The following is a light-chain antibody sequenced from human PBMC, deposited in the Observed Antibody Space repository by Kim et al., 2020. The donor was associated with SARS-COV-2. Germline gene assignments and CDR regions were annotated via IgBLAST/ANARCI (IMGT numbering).Light chain of an antibody. J-gene: IGLJ2*01. Sequence: ALGQTVRITCQGDSLRDYYASWYQQMPGQAPVLVAYGKNNRPSGIPGRFSASNSRNTASLTITGAQAEDEADYYCSSRDSSGDRVVFGGGTQLTVL. V-gene: IGLV3-19*01. CDR1: SLRDYY. CDR3: SSRDSSGDRVV. CDR2: GKN.